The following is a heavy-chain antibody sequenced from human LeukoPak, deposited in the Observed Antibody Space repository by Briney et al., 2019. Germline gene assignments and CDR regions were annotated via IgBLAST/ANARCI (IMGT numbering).Heavy chain of an antibody. CDR3: AKEGSDAFDI. J-gene: IGHJ3*02. CDR2: ISYDGSNK. Sequence: QPGRSLRLSCAASGFTFSSYGMHWVRQAPGKGLEWVAVISYDGSNKYYADSVKGRFTISRDNSKNTLYLQMNSLRAEDTAVYYCAKEGSDAFDIWGQGTMVTVSS. V-gene: IGHV3-30*18. CDR1: GFTFSSYG.